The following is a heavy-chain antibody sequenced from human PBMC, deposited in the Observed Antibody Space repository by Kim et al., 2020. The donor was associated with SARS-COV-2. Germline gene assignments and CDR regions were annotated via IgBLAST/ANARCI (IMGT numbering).Heavy chain of an antibody. CDR1: GFTFSSYG. J-gene: IGHJ6*01. D-gene: IGHD3-9*01. Sequence: GGSLRLSCAASGFTFSSYGMHWVRQAPGKGLEWVAVIWYDGSNKYYADSVKGRFTISRDNSKNTLYLQMNSLRAEDTAVYYCARDLRDDILTEGGMDVWGPGTPVTVSS. CDR3: ARDLRDDILTEGGMDV. CDR2: IWYDGSNK. V-gene: IGHV3-33*01.